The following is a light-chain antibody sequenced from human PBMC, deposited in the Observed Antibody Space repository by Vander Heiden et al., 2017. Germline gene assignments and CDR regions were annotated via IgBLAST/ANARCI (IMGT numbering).Light chain of an antibody. J-gene: IGLJ2*01. Sequence: SYELTQPPSASVSPGQTASMTCSGDKLGDKYACWYQQKPGQSPVLVIYQDSKRPSGIPERFSGSNSGNTATLTISGTQAMDEADYYCQAWDSSTHVVFGGGTKLTVL. CDR3: QAWDSSTHVV. CDR2: QDS. V-gene: IGLV3-1*01. CDR1: KLGDKY.